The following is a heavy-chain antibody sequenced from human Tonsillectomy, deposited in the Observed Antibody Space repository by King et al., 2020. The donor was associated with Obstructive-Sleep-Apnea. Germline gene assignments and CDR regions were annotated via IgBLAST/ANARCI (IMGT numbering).Heavy chain of an antibody. J-gene: IGHJ4*02. V-gene: IGHV3-73*01. D-gene: IGHD7-27*01. CDR1: GFTFSGSA. CDR3: TRQDWGTDY. Sequence: QLVQSGGGLVQPGGSLKLSCAASGFTFSGSAMHWVRQASGKGLEWVGRIRSKANSYATAYAASGKGRFTISRDDSKNTAYLQMNSLKTEDTAVYYCTRQDWGTDYWGQGTLVTVSS. CDR2: IRSKANSYAT.